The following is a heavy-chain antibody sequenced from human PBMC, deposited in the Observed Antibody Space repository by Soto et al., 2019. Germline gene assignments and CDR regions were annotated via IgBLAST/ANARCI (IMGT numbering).Heavy chain of an antibody. CDR1: GFSFSSYG. D-gene: IGHD6-13*01. J-gene: IGHJ5*02. CDR2: ISYDVTNK. CDR3: ARQSSSWDKWFDP. V-gene: IGHV3-30*03. Sequence: GGSLRLSCAASGFSFSSYGMHWVRQAPGKGLEWVAVISYDVTNKYYADSVKGRFTISRDNSKNTLYLQMNSLRAEDTAVYYCARQSSSWDKWFDPWGQGTLVTVSS.